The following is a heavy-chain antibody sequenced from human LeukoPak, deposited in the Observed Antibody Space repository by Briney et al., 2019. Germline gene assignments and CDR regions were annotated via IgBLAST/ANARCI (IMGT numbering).Heavy chain of an antibody. CDR1: GGSISSGDYY. D-gene: IGHD2-2*01. CDR2: IYYSGST. J-gene: IGHJ3*02. CDR3: ATYCSSSSCPHRRAFDI. V-gene: IGHV4-30-4*08. Sequence: PSETLSLTCTVSGGSISSGDYYWSWIRQPPGKGLEWIGYIYYSGSTYYNPSLKSRVTISVDTSNDQFSLKLSSVTAADTALYYCATYCSSSSCPHRRAFDIWGQGTMVTVSS.